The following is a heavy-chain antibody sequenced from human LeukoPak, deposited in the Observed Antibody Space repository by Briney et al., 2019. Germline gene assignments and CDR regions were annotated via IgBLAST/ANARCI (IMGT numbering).Heavy chain of an antibody. CDR3: ATSKILKYGSGSYSWFDP. V-gene: IGHV1-24*01. D-gene: IGHD3-10*01. Sequence: ASMKVSCKVSGYTLTELSMHWVRQAPGKGLEWMGGFDPEDGETIYAQKFQGRVTMTEDTSTDTAYMELSSLRSEDTAVYYCATSKILKYGSGSYSWFDPWGQGTLVTVSS. CDR1: GYTLTELS. CDR2: FDPEDGET. J-gene: IGHJ5*02.